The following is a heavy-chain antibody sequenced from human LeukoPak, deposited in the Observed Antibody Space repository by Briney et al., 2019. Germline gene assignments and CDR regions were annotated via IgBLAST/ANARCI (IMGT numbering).Heavy chain of an antibody. CDR2: IWYDGSNK. CDR1: GFTFSSCG. V-gene: IGHV3-33*01. D-gene: IGHD6-19*01. J-gene: IGHJ6*02. CDR3: ASGRPQYSSGWYMDYYYGMDV. Sequence: GRSLRLSCAASGFTFSSCGMHWVRQAPGKGLEWVAVIWYDGSNKHYADSVKGRFTISRDNSKNTLYLQMNSLRAEDTAVFYCASGRPQYSSGWYMDYYYGMDVWGQGTTVTVSS.